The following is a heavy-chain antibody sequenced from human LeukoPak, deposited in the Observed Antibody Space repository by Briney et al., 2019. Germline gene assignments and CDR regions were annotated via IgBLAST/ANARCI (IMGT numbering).Heavy chain of an antibody. CDR2: IDKKDKGYATAT. V-gene: IGHV3-73*01. Sequence: GGSLKLSCAASGLTFSGSAIHWVRQSSGKGLEWVGQIDKKDKGYATATAYAASVKGRFTISSDDSINTAYLQMKSLKTEDTALYYCTRDSGTYNWFDPWGQGTLVTVSS. J-gene: IGHJ5*02. D-gene: IGHD1-26*01. CDR1: GLTFSGSA. CDR3: TRDSGTYNWFDP.